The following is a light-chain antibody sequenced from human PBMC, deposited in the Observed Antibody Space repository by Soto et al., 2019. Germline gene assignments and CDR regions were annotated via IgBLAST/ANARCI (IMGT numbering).Light chain of an antibody. CDR3: QQGIHFPLA. CDR2: AAS. V-gene: IGKV1-12*01. Sequence: DIQMTQSPSSVSASLGDRVTITCRASEGIDSWLAWYQQKPGEAPKLLISAASSLQSGVPTRFSGSGCGTDFTLTITSLQPEDFATYYCQQGIHFPLAFGAGTKVEIK. CDR1: EGIDSW. J-gene: IGKJ4*01.